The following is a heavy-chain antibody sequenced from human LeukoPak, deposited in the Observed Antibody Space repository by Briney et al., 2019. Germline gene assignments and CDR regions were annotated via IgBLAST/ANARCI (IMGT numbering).Heavy chain of an antibody. Sequence: SVTMPLPSTVSGYSIISGYYWGWIRQPPGKGLEWVGSIYHSGSTYYNPSLKSRVTISVDTSTNQFSLNLSSVTAADTAVYCCARDQGGLQYNWFDPWGQGTLVTVSS. J-gene: IGHJ5*02. CDR1: GYSIISGYY. CDR2: IYHSGST. CDR3: ARDQGGLQYNWFDP. V-gene: IGHV4-38-2*02. D-gene: IGHD4-11*01.